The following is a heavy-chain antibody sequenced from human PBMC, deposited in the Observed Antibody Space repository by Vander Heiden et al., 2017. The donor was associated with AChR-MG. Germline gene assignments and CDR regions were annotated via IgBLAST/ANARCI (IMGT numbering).Heavy chain of an antibody. CDR1: GFTFSSYA. J-gene: IGHJ6*03. Sequence: EVQLLESGGGLVQPGGSLRLSCAASGFTFSSYAMSWVRQAPGKGLEWVSAISGSGGSTYYADSVKGRFTISRDNSKNTLYLQMNSLRAEDTAVYYCAKRSKYPVDKILYYYYMDVWGKGTTVTVSS. V-gene: IGHV3-23*01. CDR3: AKRSKYPVDKILYYYYMDV. D-gene: IGHD2-2*01. CDR2: ISGSGGST.